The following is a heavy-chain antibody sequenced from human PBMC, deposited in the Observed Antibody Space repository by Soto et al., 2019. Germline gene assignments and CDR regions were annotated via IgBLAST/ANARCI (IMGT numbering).Heavy chain of an antibody. CDR2: IWYDGSNK. Sequence: QVQLVESGGGVVQPGRSLRLSCAASGFTFSSYGMHWVGQAPGKGLEWVAVIWYDGSNKYYADSVKGRFTISRDNSKNTLYLQMNSLRAEDTAVYYCARDDSSWYYFDYWGQGTLVTVSS. CDR1: GFTFSSYG. D-gene: IGHD6-13*01. J-gene: IGHJ4*02. V-gene: IGHV3-33*01. CDR3: ARDDSSWYYFDY.